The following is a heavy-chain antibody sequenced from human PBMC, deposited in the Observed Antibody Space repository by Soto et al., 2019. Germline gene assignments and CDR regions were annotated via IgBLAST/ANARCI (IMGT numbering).Heavy chain of an antibody. CDR3: ARDYYRFNSGYGFSMDV. V-gene: IGHV3-30-3*01. D-gene: IGHD5-12*01. CDR2: ISHDGSNK. CDR1: GFTFSSYA. Sequence: GGSLRLSCAASGFTFSSYAMHWVRQAPGKGLEWVAVISHDGSNKYYADSVKGRFTISRDNSKNTLYLQMNSLRAEDTAVYYCARDYYRFNSGYGFSMDVWGQGTTVTAP. J-gene: IGHJ6*02.